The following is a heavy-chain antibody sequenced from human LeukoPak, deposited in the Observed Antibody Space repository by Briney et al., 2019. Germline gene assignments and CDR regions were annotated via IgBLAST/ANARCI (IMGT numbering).Heavy chain of an antibody. CDR3: ARSRLPHGMDV. CDR2: IDAGNGNT. CDR1: GYTFTSFS. Sequence: VASVKVSCKASGYTFTSFSMHWLRQAPGQRLEWVGWIDAGNGNTKYSQKFQGRVTITRDTSASTAYMELSSLGSEDTAVFYCARSRLPHGMDVWGQGTTVTVSS. D-gene: IGHD6-25*01. J-gene: IGHJ6*02. V-gene: IGHV1-3*01.